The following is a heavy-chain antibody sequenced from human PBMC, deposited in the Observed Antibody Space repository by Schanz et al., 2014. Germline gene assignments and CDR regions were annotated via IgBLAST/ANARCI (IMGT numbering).Heavy chain of an antibody. CDR2: ISGSGGST. CDR1: GFTFSSYA. J-gene: IGHJ2*01. D-gene: IGHD2-21*02. V-gene: IGHV3-23*01. Sequence: EVQLLESGGGLVQPGGSLRLSCAASGFTFSSYAMSWVRQAPGKGLEWVSAISGSGGSTYYADSVKGRFTISRDNSRSTMYLQMNSLRAEDTAVYFCAKDLGVDCGDGCFNWYFDLWGRGTLVTASS. CDR3: AKDLGVDCGDGCFNWYFDL.